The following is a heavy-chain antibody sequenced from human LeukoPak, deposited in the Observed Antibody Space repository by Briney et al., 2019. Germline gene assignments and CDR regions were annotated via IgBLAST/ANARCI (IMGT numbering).Heavy chain of an antibody. D-gene: IGHD3-22*01. CDR3: AREAVSSGYRTYYFDY. J-gene: IGHJ4*02. Sequence: GGSLRLSCAASGFTFSSYGMHWVRQAPGNGLEWVAVIWYDGSNKYYADSVKGRFTISRDNSKNTLYLQMNSLRAEDTAVYYCAREAVSSGYRTYYFDYWGQGTLVTVSS. CDR1: GFTFSSYG. CDR2: IWYDGSNK. V-gene: IGHV3-33*08.